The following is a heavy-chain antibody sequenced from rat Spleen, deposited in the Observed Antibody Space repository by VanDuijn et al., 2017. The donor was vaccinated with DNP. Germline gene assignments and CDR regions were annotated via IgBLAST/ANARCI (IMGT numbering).Heavy chain of an antibody. D-gene: IGHD1-2*01. CDR2: ISTSGSRT. CDR1: GFTFSNYY. V-gene: IGHV5-25*01. Sequence: EVQLVESGGGLVQPGRSLKLSCAASGFTFSNYYMAWVRQAPKKGLEWVATISTSGSRTYYPDSVKGRFTISRDNAKSSLYLQMNSLKSEDTATYYCARHGIAAISTDWYFDFWGPGTMVTVSS. J-gene: IGHJ1*01. CDR3: ARHGIAAISTDWYFDF.